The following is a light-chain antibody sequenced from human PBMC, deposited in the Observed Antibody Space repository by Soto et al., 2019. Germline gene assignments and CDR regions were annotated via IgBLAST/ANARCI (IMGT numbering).Light chain of an antibody. Sequence: DIVMTQSPLSLPVTPGEPASISCRSSQSLLHSNGYNYLDWYLQKPGQSPKLLIYMGSNRASGVPDRFSGSGSGTDFTLKISRVAAEDVGVYYCMQALQIPWTFGQGTTVEIK. CDR3: MQALQIPWT. CDR2: MGS. V-gene: IGKV2-28*01. CDR1: QSLLHSNGYNY. J-gene: IGKJ1*01.